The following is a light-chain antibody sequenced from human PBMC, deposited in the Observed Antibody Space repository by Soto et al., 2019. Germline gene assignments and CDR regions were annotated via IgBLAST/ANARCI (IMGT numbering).Light chain of an antibody. V-gene: IGKV3-20*01. CDR2: GVS. CDR1: QSVSSTY. CDR3: QQFGSSPIT. Sequence: EVVLTQSPGTLSLSPGERATLSCRASQSVSSTYLAWYQQKPGQAPRLLIYGVSNRATGSPDRVSGSGSGTDFTLTISRLEPEDFAVYYCQQFGSSPITFGQGTRLEIK. J-gene: IGKJ5*01.